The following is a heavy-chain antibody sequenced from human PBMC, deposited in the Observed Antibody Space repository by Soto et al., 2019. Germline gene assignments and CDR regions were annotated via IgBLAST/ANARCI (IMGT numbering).Heavy chain of an antibody. Sequence: SETLSLTCDVSGDTISTGGYTWAWIRQPPGKALEWIGHTYHSGNPYYNPSLKSRVIISVDRSKNQFSLKLSSVTAADTAMYYCARNGDCTRPGCIDGWFDPWGPGPLVTVSS. V-gene: IGHV4-30-2*01. CDR2: TYHSGNP. CDR3: ARNGDCTRPGCIDGWFDP. J-gene: IGHJ5*02. D-gene: IGHD2-8*01. CDR1: GDTISTGGYT.